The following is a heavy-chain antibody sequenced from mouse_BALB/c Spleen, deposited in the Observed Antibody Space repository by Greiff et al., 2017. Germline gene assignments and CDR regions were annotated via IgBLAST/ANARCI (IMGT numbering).Heavy chain of an antibody. D-gene: IGHD3-2*02. CDR2: IYPGDGDT. CDR1: GYTFTSYW. CDR3: ASQGNDYEAMDY. V-gene: IGHV1-87*01. J-gene: IGHJ4*01. Sequence: VQLQQSGAELARPGASVKLSCKASGYTFTSYWMQWVKQRPGQGLEWIGAIYPGDGDTRYTQKFKGKATLTADKSSSTAYMQLSSLASEDSAVYYCASQGNDYEAMDYWGQGTSVTVSS.